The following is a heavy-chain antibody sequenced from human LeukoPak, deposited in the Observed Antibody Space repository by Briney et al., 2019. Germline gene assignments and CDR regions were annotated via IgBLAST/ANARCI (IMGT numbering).Heavy chain of an antibody. J-gene: IGHJ4*02. CDR3: ARGFMVRGVIPPVDY. Sequence: ASVKLSCTASGYTFTGYYIHWVRQAPGQGLEWMGWIYPNSGGTNYAQNFQGRVTMTRATYISTAYMELSMLRSDDTAVYYYARGFMVRGVIPPVDYWGQGTLVTVSS. V-gene: IGHV1-2*02. D-gene: IGHD3-10*01. CDR2: IYPNSGGT. CDR1: GYTFTGYY.